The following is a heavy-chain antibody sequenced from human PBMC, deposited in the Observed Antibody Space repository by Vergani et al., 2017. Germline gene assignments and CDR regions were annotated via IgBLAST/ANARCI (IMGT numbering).Heavy chain of an antibody. J-gene: IGHJ2*01. CDR1: GDSVISTDYH. CDR3: ARDGDGPHYYGSGYWYFDL. D-gene: IGHD3-10*01. V-gene: IGHV4-30-4*08. CDR2: IYYSGST. Sequence: QVQLQESGPGLVKPSETLSLTCTVSGDSVISTDYHWGWIRQPPGKGLEWIGYIYYSGSTYYNPSLKSRVTISVDTSKNQFSLKLSSVTAADTAVYYCARDGDGPHYYGSGYWYFDLWGRGTLVTVSS.